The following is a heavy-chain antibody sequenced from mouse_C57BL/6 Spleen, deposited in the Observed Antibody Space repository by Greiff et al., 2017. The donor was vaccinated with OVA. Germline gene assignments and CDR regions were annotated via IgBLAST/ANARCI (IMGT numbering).Heavy chain of an antibody. V-gene: IGHV1-55*01. CDR2: IYPGSGST. Sequence: VQLQQPGAELVKPGASVKMSCKASGYTFTSYWITWVKQRPGQGLEWIGDIYPGSGSTNYNEKFKSKATLTVDTSSSTAYMQLSSLTSEDSAVYYWERGDNYYGQAGDYFDYWGQGTTLTVSS. CDR3: ERGDNYYGQAGDYFDY. D-gene: IGHD1-2*01. J-gene: IGHJ2*01. CDR1: GYTFTSYW.